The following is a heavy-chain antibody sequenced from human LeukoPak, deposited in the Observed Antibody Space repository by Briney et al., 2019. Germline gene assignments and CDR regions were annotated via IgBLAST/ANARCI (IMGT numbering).Heavy chain of an antibody. J-gene: IGHJ4*02. D-gene: IGHD6-13*01. CDR2: INHSGST. CDR3: ASEGIPGIAAAGTNYFDY. CDR1: GGSFSGYY. V-gene: IGHV4-34*01. Sequence: SETLSLTCAVYGGSFSGYYWSWIRQPPGKGLEWIGEINHSGSTNYNPSLKSRVTISVDTSKNQFSLKLSSVTAADTAVYYCASEGIPGIAAAGTNYFDYWGQGTLVTVSS.